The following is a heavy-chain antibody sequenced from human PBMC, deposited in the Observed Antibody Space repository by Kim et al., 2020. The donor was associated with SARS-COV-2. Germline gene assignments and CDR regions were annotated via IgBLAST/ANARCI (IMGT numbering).Heavy chain of an antibody. D-gene: IGHD3-16*01. CDR3: LGGFYFDY. CDR1: GHFFTRDS. J-gene: IGHJ4*02. V-gene: IGHV1-3*01. CDR2: IDCGNGNT. Sequence: ASVKVSCKTSGHFFTRDSIHWVRQAPGQGLEWMGGIDCGNGNTIYSQKFQGRVTFTTDTSASTAYMEPSFLRSEDSAVYYCLGGFYFDYWGQGTLGTVSS.